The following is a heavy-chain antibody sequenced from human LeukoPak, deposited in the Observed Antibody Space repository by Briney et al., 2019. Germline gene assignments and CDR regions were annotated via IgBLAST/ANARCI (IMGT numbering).Heavy chain of an antibody. D-gene: IGHD3-22*01. Sequence: GGSLRLSCAASGFTFSRYAMHWVRQAPGKGLEWAAVISYDGSDKYYADSVKGRLTISRDNSKNTVYLQMNGLRIEDTGVYYCARALYYYDSSGYSHDAFDLWGQGTMVTVSS. J-gene: IGHJ3*01. CDR2: ISYDGSDK. V-gene: IGHV3-30-3*01. CDR1: GFTFSRYA. CDR3: ARALYYYDSSGYSHDAFDL.